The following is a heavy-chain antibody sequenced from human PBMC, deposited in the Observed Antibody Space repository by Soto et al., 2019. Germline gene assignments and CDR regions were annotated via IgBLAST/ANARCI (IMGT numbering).Heavy chain of an antibody. CDR1: GFTFGDYA. CDR2: IRSKAYGGTT. V-gene: IGHV3-49*04. D-gene: IGHD3-3*01. Sequence: PGGSLRLSCTASGFTFGDYAMSWVRQTPGKGLEWVGFIRSKAYGGTTEYAASVKGRFTISRDDSKSIAYLQMNSLKTEDTAVYYCTSQMDDFWSGYYVGNWRQGTLVTVSS. J-gene: IGHJ4*02. CDR3: TSQMDDFWSGYYVGN.